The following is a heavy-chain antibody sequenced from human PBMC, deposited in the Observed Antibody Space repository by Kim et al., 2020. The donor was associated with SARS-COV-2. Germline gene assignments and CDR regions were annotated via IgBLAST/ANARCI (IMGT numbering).Heavy chain of an antibody. D-gene: IGHD5-18*01. V-gene: IGHV4-59*13. CDR3: ARDRMVFGVDTAMVSQAKHPYYYYYGMDV. CDR1: GGSISSYY. Sequence: SETLSLTCTVSGGSISSYYWSWIRQPPGKGLEWIGYIYYSGSTNYNPSLKSRVTISVDTSKNQFSLKLSSVTAADTAVYYCARDRMVFGVDTAMVSQAKHPYYYYYGMDVWGQGTTVTVSS. CDR2: IYYSGST. J-gene: IGHJ6*02.